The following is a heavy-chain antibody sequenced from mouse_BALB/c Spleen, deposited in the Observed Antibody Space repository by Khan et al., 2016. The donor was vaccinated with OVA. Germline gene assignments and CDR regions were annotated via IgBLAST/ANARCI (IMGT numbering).Heavy chain of an antibody. Sequence: QVQLKESGPGLVAPSQSLSITCTVSGFSLSRYNIHWVRQPPGKGLEWLGMIWGGGGTDYNSTLKSRLSISKDNSKSQVFLKMNSLQTDDSAMYYGAKDYYRYDGYNAMDYWGQGTTVTVSS. V-gene: IGHV2-6-4*01. CDR1: GFSLSRYN. D-gene: IGHD2-14*01. CDR3: AKDYYRYDGYNAMDY. CDR2: IWGGGGT. J-gene: IGHJ4*01.